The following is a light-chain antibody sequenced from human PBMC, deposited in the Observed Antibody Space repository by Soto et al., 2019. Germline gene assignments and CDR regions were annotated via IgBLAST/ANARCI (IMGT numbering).Light chain of an antibody. CDR1: RSVSSY. V-gene: IGKV3-11*01. CDR3: QQRSNWPIT. CDR2: DAS. Sequence: EIVLTQSPATLSLSPGGSATLSCSATRSVSSYLAWYQQKPGQAPRLLIYDASSRPTDIPARFSGSGSGTDFTLTISSLEPEDFALYYCQQRSNWPITFGQGTRLEIK. J-gene: IGKJ5*01.